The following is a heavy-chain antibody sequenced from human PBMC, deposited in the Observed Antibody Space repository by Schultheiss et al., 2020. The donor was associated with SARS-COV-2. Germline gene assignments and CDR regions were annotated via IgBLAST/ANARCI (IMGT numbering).Heavy chain of an antibody. Sequence: GGSLRLSCAASGFTFSSYAMSWVRQAPGKGLEWVSAISGSGGSTYYADSVKGRFTISRDNAKNSLYLQMNSLRAEDTAVYYCARDSLGRWLQLAWIDYWGQGTLVTVSS. CDR1: GFTFSSYA. CDR3: ARDSLGRWLQLAWIDY. V-gene: IGHV3-23*01. J-gene: IGHJ4*02. D-gene: IGHD5-24*01. CDR2: ISGSGGST.